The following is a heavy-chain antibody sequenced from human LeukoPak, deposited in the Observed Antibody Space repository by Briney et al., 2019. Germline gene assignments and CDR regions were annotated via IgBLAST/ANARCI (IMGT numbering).Heavy chain of an antibody. CDR2: IKQDGSQK. CDR1: GFTFSSYW. J-gene: IGHJ4*02. Sequence: GGSLRLSYAVSGFTFSSYWMSWVRQAPGKGLEWVSNIKQDGSQKYYMDSVKGRFVISRDNAKNSLYLQMNSLRDEDTAVYYCARDLEYGTRSLFVLWGQGTLVTVSS. CDR3: ARDLEYGTRSLFVL. V-gene: IGHV3-7*01. D-gene: IGHD1-1*01.